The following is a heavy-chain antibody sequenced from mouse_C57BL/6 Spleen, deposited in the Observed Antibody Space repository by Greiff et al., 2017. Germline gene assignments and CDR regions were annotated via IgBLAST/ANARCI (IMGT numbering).Heavy chain of an antibody. CDR3: ARNWDDYFDV. V-gene: IGHV1-81*01. D-gene: IGHD4-1*01. J-gene: IGHJ1*03. Sequence: QVHVKQSGAELARPGASVKLSCKASGYTFTSYGISWVKQRTGQGLEWIGEIYPRSGNTYYNEKFKGKATLTADKSSSTAYMELRSLTSEDSAVYFCARNWDDYFDVWGTGTTVTVSS. CDR2: IYPRSGNT. CDR1: GYTFTSYG.